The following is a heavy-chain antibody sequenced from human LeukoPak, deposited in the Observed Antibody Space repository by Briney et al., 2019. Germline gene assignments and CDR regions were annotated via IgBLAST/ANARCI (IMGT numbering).Heavy chain of an antibody. V-gene: IGHV4-34*01. CDR2: INHSGST. CDR3: ARAPSNYVYGMDV. J-gene: IGHJ6*02. D-gene: IGHD3-10*02. Sequence: SETLSLTCAVYGGSFSGYYWSWIRQPPGKGLEWIGEINHSGSTNYNPSLKSRVTISVDTSKNQFSLKLSSVTAADTAVYYCARAPSNYVYGMDVWGQGTTVTVSS. CDR1: GGSFSGYY.